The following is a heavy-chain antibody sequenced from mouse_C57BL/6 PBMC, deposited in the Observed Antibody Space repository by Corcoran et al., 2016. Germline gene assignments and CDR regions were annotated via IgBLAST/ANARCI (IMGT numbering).Heavy chain of an antibody. Sequence: EVQLQQSGPELVKPGASVKISCKASGYTFTDYYMNWVKQSHGKSLEWIGDINPNNGGTSYNQKFKGKATLTVDKSSSTAYMELRSLTSEDSAVYYCAREATTEVAPYYFDYWGQGTTLTVSS. CDR1: GYTFTDYY. V-gene: IGHV1-26*01. D-gene: IGHD1-1*01. CDR3: AREATTEVAPYYFDY. J-gene: IGHJ2*01. CDR2: INPNNGGT.